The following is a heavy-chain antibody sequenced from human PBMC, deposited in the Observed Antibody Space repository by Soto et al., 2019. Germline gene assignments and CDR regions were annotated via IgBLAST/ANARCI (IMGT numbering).Heavy chain of an antibody. CDR1: GASITGSSY. Sequence: SETLSLTCTVSGASITGSSYWSWIRQPAGKGLEWIGRFSLSGATNYNPSLRSRVTMSADVSKNQFSLGLTSVTAADTALYYCARGMTPPGAPAWYYFDSWGQGTLVTVSS. V-gene: IGHV4-4*07. D-gene: IGHD2-8*02. CDR2: FSLSGAT. CDR3: ARGMTPPGAPAWYYFDS. J-gene: IGHJ4*02.